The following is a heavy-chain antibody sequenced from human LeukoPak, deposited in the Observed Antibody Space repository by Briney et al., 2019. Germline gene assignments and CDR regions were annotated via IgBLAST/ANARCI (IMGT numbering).Heavy chain of an antibody. CDR1: GYTFTSYY. J-gene: IGHJ4*02. CDR2: INPSGGST. Sequence: ASVKVSCKASGYTFTSYYMHWVRQAPGQGLEWMGIINPSGGSTSYAQKFQGRVTMTRDTSTSTVYMELSSLRSEDTAVYYCARDSKVDCSGGSCYSSYYFDYWGQGTLVTVPS. D-gene: IGHD2-15*01. V-gene: IGHV1-46*01. CDR3: ARDSKVDCSGGSCYSSYYFDY.